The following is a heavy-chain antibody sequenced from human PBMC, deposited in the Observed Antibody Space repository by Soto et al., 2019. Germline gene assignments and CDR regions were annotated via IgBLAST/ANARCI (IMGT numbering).Heavy chain of an antibody. D-gene: IGHD4-17*01. CDR1: GGSISSYY. V-gene: IGHV4-4*07. Sequence: SETLSLTCTFSGGSISSYYWIWIRQPAGKGLEWIGRIYISGSTNYNPSLKSRATMSVDTSKNQFSLKVRSVTAADTAVYYCARALLDYGDYYFDNWGQGSLVTVSS. CDR3: ARALLDYGDYYFDN. CDR2: IYISGST. J-gene: IGHJ4*02.